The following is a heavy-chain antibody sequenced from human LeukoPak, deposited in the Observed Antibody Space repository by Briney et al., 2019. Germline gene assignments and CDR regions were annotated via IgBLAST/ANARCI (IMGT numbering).Heavy chain of an antibody. Sequence: GGSLRLSCAVSGTTLSNYGMTWVRQAPGKGLEWVAGISDTGGRTNYADSVKGRFTISRDNPKNTLYLQMNSLRAEDTAVYFCAKRGVVIRVILVGFHKEAYYFDSWGQGALVTVSS. CDR1: GTTLSNYG. D-gene: IGHD3-22*01. J-gene: IGHJ4*02. CDR2: ISDTGGRT. V-gene: IGHV3-23*01. CDR3: AKRGVVIRVILVGFHKEAYYFDS.